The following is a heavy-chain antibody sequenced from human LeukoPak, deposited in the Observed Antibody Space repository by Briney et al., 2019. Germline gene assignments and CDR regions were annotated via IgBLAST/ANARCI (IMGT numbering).Heavy chain of an antibody. V-gene: IGHV1-2*02. Sequence: GASVKVSCKASGYTFTGYYMHWVRQAPGQGLEWMGWINPNSGGTNYAQKFQGRVTMTRDPSISTAYMELSRLRSDDTAVYYCARWDSGSYYGGFYYFDYWGQGTLVTVSS. J-gene: IGHJ4*02. CDR1: GYTFTGYY. CDR2: INPNSGGT. CDR3: ARWDSGSYYGGFYYFDY. D-gene: IGHD1-26*01.